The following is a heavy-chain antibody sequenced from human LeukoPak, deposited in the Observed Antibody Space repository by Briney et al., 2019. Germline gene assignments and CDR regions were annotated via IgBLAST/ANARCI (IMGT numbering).Heavy chain of an antibody. CDR3: ARGVYTTPPDY. CDR1: GYTFTSYY. CDR2: INPSGGST. Sequence: ASVKVSCKASGYTFTSYYMHWVRQAPGQGLEWMGIINPSGGSTSYAQKFQGRVTMTRDTSISTAYMELSSLRSEDTAVYYCARGVYTTPPDYWGQGTLVTVSS. V-gene: IGHV1-46*01. D-gene: IGHD1-1*01. J-gene: IGHJ4*02.